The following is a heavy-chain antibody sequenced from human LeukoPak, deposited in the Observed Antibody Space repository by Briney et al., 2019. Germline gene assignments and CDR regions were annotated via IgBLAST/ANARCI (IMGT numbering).Heavy chain of an antibody. D-gene: IGHD3-22*01. CDR2: ISYDGSNK. CDR3: ARGRRPGNYYDSSGYYGEYFQH. Sequence: GGSLRLSCAASGFTFSSYAMHWVRQAPGKGLEWVAVISYDGSNKYYADSVKGRFTISRDNSKNTLYLQMNSLRAEDTAVYYCARGRRPGNYYDSSGYYGEYFQHWGQGTLVTVSS. V-gene: IGHV3-30-3*01. J-gene: IGHJ1*01. CDR1: GFTFSSYA.